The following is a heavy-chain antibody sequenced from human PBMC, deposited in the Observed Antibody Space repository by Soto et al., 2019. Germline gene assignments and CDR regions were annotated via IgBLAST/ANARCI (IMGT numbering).Heavy chain of an antibody. Sequence: GGSLRLSCAASGFTFSNAWMSWVRQAPGKGLEWVGRIKSKTDGGTTDYAAPVKGRFTISRDDSKNTLYLQMNSLKTEDTAVYYCTTDAFFYRYCSSTSCDYFDYWGQGTLVTVSS. CDR1: GFTFSNAW. CDR2: IKSKTDGGTT. V-gene: IGHV3-15*01. D-gene: IGHD2-2*01. J-gene: IGHJ4*02. CDR3: TTDAFFYRYCSSTSCDYFDY.